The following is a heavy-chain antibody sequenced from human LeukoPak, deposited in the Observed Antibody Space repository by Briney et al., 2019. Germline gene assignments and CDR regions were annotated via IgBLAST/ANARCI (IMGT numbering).Heavy chain of an antibody. D-gene: IGHD3-3*01. CDR3: AKRTYYDFWSGYYDY. Sequence: GGSLRLSCAASGFTVSNNYMSWARQAAGKGLEWVSVIYSGGSTDYADSVKGRFTISRDNAKNSLYLQMNSLRAEDTAVYYCAKRTYYDFWSGYYDYWGQGTLVTVSS. CDR1: GFTVSNNY. J-gene: IGHJ4*02. CDR2: IYSGGST. V-gene: IGHV3-53*01.